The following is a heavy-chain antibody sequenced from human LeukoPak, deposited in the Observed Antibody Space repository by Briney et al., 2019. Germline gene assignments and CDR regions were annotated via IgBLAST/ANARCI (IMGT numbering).Heavy chain of an antibody. D-gene: IGHD3-22*01. Sequence: PSETLSLTCTVSGGSISSYYWSWIRQPAGKGLEWIGRVYTSGSTNYNPSLKSRVTMSVDTSKNQFSLKLSSVTAADTAVYYCARGFDHYYDFRFDSWGQGTLVTVSS. CDR2: VYTSGST. J-gene: IGHJ5*01. V-gene: IGHV4-4*07. CDR3: ARGFDHYYDFRFDS. CDR1: GGSISSYY.